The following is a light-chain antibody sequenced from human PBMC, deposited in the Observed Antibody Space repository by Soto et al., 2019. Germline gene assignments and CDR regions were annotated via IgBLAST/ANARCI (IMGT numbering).Light chain of an antibody. CDR1: QSIRRY. CDR2: GAS. CDR3: QQTYSTPNT. V-gene: IGKV1-39*01. J-gene: IGKJ2*01. Sequence: DIQMTQSPSSLPASVGDRVTITCRASQSIRRYLNWYQQKPGKAPNLLISGASSLQSGVPSRFSGSGSGTDFTLTISSLQPEDFATYYWQQTYSTPNTFGQGTRLEIK.